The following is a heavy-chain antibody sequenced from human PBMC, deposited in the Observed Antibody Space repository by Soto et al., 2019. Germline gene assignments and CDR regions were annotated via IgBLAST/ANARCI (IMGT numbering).Heavy chain of an antibody. V-gene: IGHV3-21*01. CDR2: ISSSSSYI. CDR3: ARDFSHYDILTGDAFDI. D-gene: IGHD3-9*01. CDR1: GFTFSSYS. Sequence: GSLRLSCAASGFTFSSYSMNWVRQAPGKGLEWVSSISSSSSYIYYADSVKGRFTISRDNAKNSLYLQMNSLRAEDTAVYYCARDFSHYDILTGDAFDIWGQGTMVTVS. J-gene: IGHJ3*02.